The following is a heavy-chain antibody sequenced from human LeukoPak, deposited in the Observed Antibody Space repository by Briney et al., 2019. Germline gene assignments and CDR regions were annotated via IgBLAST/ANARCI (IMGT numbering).Heavy chain of an antibody. CDR1: GFTFSSYA. Sequence: GSLRLSCAASGFTFSSYAMHWVRQAPGKGLEYVSAISSNGGSTYYANSVKGRFTISRDNSKNTLYLQMGSLRAEDMAVYYCARDSGGSNDFDYWGQGTLVTVSS. J-gene: IGHJ4*02. D-gene: IGHD2-15*01. CDR3: ARDSGGSNDFDY. CDR2: ISSNGGST. V-gene: IGHV3-64*01.